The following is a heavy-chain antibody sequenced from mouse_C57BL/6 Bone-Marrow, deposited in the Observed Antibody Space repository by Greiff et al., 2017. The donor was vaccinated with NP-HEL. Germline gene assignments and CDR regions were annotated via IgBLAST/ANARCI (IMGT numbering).Heavy chain of an antibody. D-gene: IGHD1-1*01. V-gene: IGHV10-3*01. CDR3: VRDTRKFSGSSYFAY. CDR1: GFTFNTYA. J-gene: IGHJ3*01. CDR2: IRSKSSNYAT. Sequence: DVMLVESGGGLVQPKGSLKLSCAASGFTFNTYAMHWVRQAPGKGLEWVARIRSKSSNYATYYADSVKDRFTISRDDSQSMLYLQMNNLKTEDTAMYYCVRDTRKFSGSSYFAYWGQGTLVTVSA.